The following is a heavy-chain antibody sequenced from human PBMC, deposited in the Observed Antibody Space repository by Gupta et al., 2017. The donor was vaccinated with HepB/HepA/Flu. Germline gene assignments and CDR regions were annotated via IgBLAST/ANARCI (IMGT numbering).Heavy chain of an antibody. V-gene: IGHV3-23*01. CDR2: ISGSGGST. CDR3: AKDLSSPYYYDSSGYY. J-gene: IGHJ4*02. Sequence: EVQLLESGGGLVQPGGSLRLSCAASGFTFSSYAMSWVRQAPGKGLEWVSAISGSGGSTYYADSVKGRFTISRDNSKNTLYLQMNSLRAEDTAVYYCAKDLSSPYYYDSSGYYWGQGTLVTVSS. CDR1: GFTFSSYA. D-gene: IGHD3-22*01.